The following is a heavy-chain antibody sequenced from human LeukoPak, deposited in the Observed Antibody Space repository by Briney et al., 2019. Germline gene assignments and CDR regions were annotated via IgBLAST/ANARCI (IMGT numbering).Heavy chain of an antibody. J-gene: IGHJ3*02. Sequence: PGGSLRLSCAVSGFIFSNYWMSWVRQAPGKGLEWVANIKQDGSEKYYVDSVKGRFTISRDNAKNSLYLQMNSLRAEDTAVYYCAREMLDHDAFDIWGQGTMVTVSS. CDR1: GFIFSNYW. CDR3: AREMLDHDAFDI. CDR2: IKQDGSEK. D-gene: IGHD1-1*01. V-gene: IGHV3-7*03.